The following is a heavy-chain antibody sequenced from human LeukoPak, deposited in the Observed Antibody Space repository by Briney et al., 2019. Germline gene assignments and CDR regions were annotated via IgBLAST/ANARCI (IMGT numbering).Heavy chain of an antibody. D-gene: IGHD3-22*01. CDR2: ISGSGGST. V-gene: IGHV3-23*01. CDR3: AKDLFSIIVPEGWFDP. Sequence: PGGSLRLSCAASGFTFSNYAMNWVRQAPGKGLEWVSAISGSGGSTYYTDSVKGRFTISRDNSKSTVYLQMSSLRAEDTAVYYCAKDLFSIIVPEGWFDPWGQGTLVTVSS. CDR1: GFTFSNYA. J-gene: IGHJ5*02.